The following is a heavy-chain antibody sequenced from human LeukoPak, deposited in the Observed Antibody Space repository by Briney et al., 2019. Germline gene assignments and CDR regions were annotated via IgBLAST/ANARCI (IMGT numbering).Heavy chain of an antibody. V-gene: IGHV4-31*03. CDR2: IYYSGST. CDR3: ARMEHVDTAMDPSLAFDY. CDR1: VGSISSGGYY. J-gene: IGHJ4*02. D-gene: IGHD5-18*01. Sequence: SSETLSLTCTVSVGSISSGGYYWSWIRQHPGKGLEWIGYIYYSGSTYYNPSLKSRVTISVDTSKNQFSLKLSSVTAADTAVYYCARMEHVDTAMDPSLAFDYWGQGTLVTVSS.